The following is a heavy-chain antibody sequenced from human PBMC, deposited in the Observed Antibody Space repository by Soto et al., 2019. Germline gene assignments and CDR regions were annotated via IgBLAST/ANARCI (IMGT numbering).Heavy chain of an antibody. CDR2: ISSSSSYT. V-gene: IGHV3-11*06. J-gene: IGHJ3*02. Sequence: QVQLVESGRGLVKPGGSLRLSCAASGFTFSDYYMSWIRHAPGKGLEWVSYISSSSSYTNYADSVKGRFTISRDNAKNSLYLQMNSLRAEDTAVYYCARGKYYYDSSGSDWNAFDIWGQGTMVTVSS. CDR1: GFTFSDYY. D-gene: IGHD3-22*01. CDR3: ARGKYYYDSSGSDWNAFDI.